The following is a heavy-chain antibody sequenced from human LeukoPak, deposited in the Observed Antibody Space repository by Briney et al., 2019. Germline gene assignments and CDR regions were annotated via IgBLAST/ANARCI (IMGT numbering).Heavy chain of an antibody. Sequence: GGSLRLSCAASGFNFRMYCMSWVRQAPGKGLEWVSGIGGSGTRTYYADSVKGRFTISRDNSKNTLYLQMNSLRDEDTAVYYCAKDSHRILFDDRGQGTLVTVSS. CDR1: GFNFRMYC. V-gene: IGHV3-23*01. J-gene: IGHJ4*02. CDR2: IGGSGTRT. CDR3: AKDSHRILFDD. D-gene: IGHD2-15*01.